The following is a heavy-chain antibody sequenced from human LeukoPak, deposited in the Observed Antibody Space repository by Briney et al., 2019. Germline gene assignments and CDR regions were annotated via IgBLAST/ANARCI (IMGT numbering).Heavy chain of an antibody. J-gene: IGHJ4*02. V-gene: IGHV3-15*01. Sequence: TTGGSLRLSCAASGFTFSNAWMSWVRQAPGKGLEWVGRIKSKTDGETTDYTPPVKGRFTISRDDSKSTLYLQMNSLKTDDTAVYYCTTVYGGSSDYWGQGTLVTVSS. CDR2: IKSKTDGETT. D-gene: IGHD4-23*01. CDR3: TTVYGGSSDY. CDR1: GFTFSNAW.